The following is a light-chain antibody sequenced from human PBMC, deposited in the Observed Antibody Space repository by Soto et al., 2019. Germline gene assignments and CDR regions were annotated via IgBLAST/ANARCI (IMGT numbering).Light chain of an antibody. Sequence: DIQMTQSPSSLSASGRDRVTITCQASQNINNYLNWYQQRPGQAPRLLIYDASNLETGVPSRFSGSGFGTHFTFTISSLQPEDVDSYYCQQYDDLPLTFGGGTWVEI. CDR3: QQYDDLPLT. CDR2: DAS. J-gene: IGKJ4*01. V-gene: IGKV1-33*01. CDR1: QNINNY.